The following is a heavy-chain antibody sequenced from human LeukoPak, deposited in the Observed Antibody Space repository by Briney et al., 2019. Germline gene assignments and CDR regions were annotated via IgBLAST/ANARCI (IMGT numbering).Heavy chain of an antibody. V-gene: IGHV3-53*01. CDR1: GFTVSSNY. D-gene: IGHD3-22*01. CDR2: IYSGGST. Sequence: PGGSLRLSCAASGFTVSSNYMSWVRQAPGKGLEWVSVIYSGGSTYYADSVKGRFTISRDNSKNTLYLQMNSLRAEDTAVYYCAKSYYDSSGYLRPRDAFDIWGQGTMVTVSS. J-gene: IGHJ3*02. CDR3: AKSYYDSSGYLRPRDAFDI.